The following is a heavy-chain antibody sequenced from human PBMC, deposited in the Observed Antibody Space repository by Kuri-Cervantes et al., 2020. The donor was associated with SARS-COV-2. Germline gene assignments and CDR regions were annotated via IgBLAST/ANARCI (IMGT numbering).Heavy chain of an antibody. V-gene: IGHV3-49*04. CDR2: IRSKAYGGTT. CDR1: GFTFGDYA. D-gene: IGHD3-10*01. J-gene: IGHJ5*02. CDR3: ARAYYYGSGSHRYNWFDP. Sequence: GESLKISCTASGFTFGDYAMSWVRQAPGKGLEWVGFIRSKAYGGTTEYAASVKGRFTISRDDSKSITYLQMNSLRAEDTAVYYRARAYYYGSGSHRYNWFDPWGQGTLVTVSS.